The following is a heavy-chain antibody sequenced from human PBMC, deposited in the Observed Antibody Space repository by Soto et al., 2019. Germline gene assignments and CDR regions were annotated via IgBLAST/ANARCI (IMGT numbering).Heavy chain of an antibody. V-gene: IGHV1-8*01. Sequence: QVQLVQSGAEVKKPGASVKVSCKASGYTFTSYDINWVRQATGQGLEWMGWMNPNSGNTGYAQKFQGRVTMTRNTSISTAYMELSSLRSGDTAVYYCARGRKVKWLRGGGNDYWGQGTLVTVSS. J-gene: IGHJ4*02. CDR1: GYTFTSYD. CDR2: MNPNSGNT. D-gene: IGHD5-12*01. CDR3: ARGRKVKWLRGGGNDY.